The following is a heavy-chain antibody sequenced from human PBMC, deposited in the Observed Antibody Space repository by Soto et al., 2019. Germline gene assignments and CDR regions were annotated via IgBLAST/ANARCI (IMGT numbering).Heavy chain of an antibody. CDR3: ARDFAYFDS. CDR2: VYHTGRT. CDR1: GGSFKGGSYS. Sequence: ETLSLTCTVSGGSFKGGSYSWSWIRQPPGKGLEWIGYVYHTGRTSYNPSLKSRVSISMDTSKNQFSLNLDSVTAADTAVYFCARDFAYFDSWGQGTLVTVSS. V-gene: IGHV4-61*01. J-gene: IGHJ4*02. D-gene: IGHD3-3*01.